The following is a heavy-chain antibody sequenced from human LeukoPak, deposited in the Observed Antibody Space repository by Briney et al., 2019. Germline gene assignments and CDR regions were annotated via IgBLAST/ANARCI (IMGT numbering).Heavy chain of an antibody. CDR3: ARDTVYSNYLYYYYYMDV. Sequence: SETLSLTCTVSGGSISSSSYYWGWIRQPPGKGLEWIGSIYYSGSTYYNPSLKSRVTISVDTSKNQFSLKLSSVTAADTAVYYCARDTVYSNYLYYYYYMDVWGKGTTVIVSS. CDR2: IYYSGST. CDR1: GGSISSSSYY. D-gene: IGHD4-11*01. J-gene: IGHJ6*03. V-gene: IGHV4-39*07.